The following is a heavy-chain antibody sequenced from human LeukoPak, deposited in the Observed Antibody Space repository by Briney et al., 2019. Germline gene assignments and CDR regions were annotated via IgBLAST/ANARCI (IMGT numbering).Heavy chain of an antibody. CDR2: VNPDGSEK. D-gene: IGHD2-2*01. CDR1: GFPFINYW. CDR3: ARSDQGPEE. J-gene: IGHJ4*02. V-gene: IGHV3-7*01. Sequence: GGSLRLSCATPGFPFINYWMNWGRQAPGKGLEWVAIVNPDGSEKHYVDSVRGRFIVSRDNAKNSLYLQITSLRGDDTALYYCARSDQGPEEWGQGTLVTVSS.